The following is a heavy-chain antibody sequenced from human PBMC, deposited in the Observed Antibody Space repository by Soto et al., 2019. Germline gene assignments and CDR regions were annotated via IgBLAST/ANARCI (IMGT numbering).Heavy chain of an antibody. CDR2: IGGNGFTT. CDR3: ARALRPSLNVFDDMEV. Sequence: EVQLLESGGGLVQPGGSLRLSCVVSGFTFGSYAMNWVRQAPGKGPEWVAIIGGNGFTTYYADSVKGRFTISRDKSKSTLFLQMNSLRADDTGVYYCARALRPSLNVFDDMEVWGRGTFVTVSS. CDR1: GFTFGSYA. D-gene: IGHD2-2*01. J-gene: IGHJ6*03. V-gene: IGHV3-23*01.